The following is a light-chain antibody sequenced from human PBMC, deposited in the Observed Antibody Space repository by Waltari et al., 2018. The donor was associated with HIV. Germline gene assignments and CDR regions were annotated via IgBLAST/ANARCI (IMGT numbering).Light chain of an antibody. Sequence: DIQMNQSPSSLSASVGDRVSITCRASQGLGNSLAWYQQKLGHAPKFLLYGASRLESGVPSRFSGSGSGTDFTLTIDNLQPEDFATYYCQQYLNGPLTFGGGTKVEI. V-gene: IGKV1-NL1*01. CDR1: QGLGNS. CDR3: QQYLNGPLT. CDR2: GAS. J-gene: IGKJ4*01.